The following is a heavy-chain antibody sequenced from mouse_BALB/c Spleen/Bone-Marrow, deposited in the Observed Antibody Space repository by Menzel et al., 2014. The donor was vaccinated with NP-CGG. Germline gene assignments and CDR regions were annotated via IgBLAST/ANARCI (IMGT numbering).Heavy chain of an antibody. CDR3: ARDAMDY. J-gene: IGHJ4*01. V-gene: IGHV1S137*01. Sequence: VQGVESGAELVRPGVSVKISCKGSGYTFTDYAMHWVKQSHAKSLEWIGVISTYYGDASYNQKFKGKATMTVDKSSSTAYVELARLTSEDSAIYYCARDAMDYWGQGTSVTVSS. CDR1: GYTFTDYA. CDR2: ISTYYGDA.